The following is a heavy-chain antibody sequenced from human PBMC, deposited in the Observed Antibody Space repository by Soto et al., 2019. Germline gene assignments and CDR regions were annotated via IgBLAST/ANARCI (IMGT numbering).Heavy chain of an antibody. V-gene: IGHV4-59*01. J-gene: IGHJ6*02. Sequence: SETLSLTCTVSGGSISSYYWSWIRQPPGKGLEWIGYIYYSGSTNYNPSLESRVTISVDTSKNQFSLKLSSVTAADTAVYYCARDARNGDYYGLGSLRHYYYYGMDVWGQGTTVTVSS. CDR3: ARDARNGDYYGLGSLRHYYYYGMDV. CDR1: GGSISSYY. D-gene: IGHD3-10*01. CDR2: IYYSGST.